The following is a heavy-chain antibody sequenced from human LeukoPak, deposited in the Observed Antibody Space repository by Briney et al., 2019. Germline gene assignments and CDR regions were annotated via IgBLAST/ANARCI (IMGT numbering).Heavy chain of an antibody. CDR2: IYPGDSDT. D-gene: IGHD3-22*01. V-gene: IGHV5-51*03. CDR3: ARRAHYYDSSGYTLFDY. CDR1: GYSFTSYW. J-gene: IGHJ4*02. Sequence: GESLKISCKGSGYSFTSYWIGWVRQMPGKGLEWMGIIYPGDSDTRYSPSFQGLVTISADKSISTAYLQWSSLKASDTAMYYCARRAHYYDSSGYTLFDYWGQGTLVTVSS.